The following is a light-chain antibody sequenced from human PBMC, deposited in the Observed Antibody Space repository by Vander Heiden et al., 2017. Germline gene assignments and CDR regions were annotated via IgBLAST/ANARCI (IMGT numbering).Light chain of an antibody. CDR3: SSYTSSSTLV. J-gene: IGLJ1*01. CDR2: DVS. V-gene: IGLV2-14*03. CDR1: SRDVGGYTS. Sequence: QSALTQPASVSGSPGQSVTIACTGTSRDVGGYTSVSWYQQHPGNPPKLIIYDVSNRPSGVSNRFSGSKSGNTASLTISGLQAEDEADYYCSSYTSSSTLVFGTGTKVTVL.